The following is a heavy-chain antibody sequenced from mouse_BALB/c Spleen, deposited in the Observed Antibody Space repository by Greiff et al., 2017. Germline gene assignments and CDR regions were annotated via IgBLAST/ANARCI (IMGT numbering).Heavy chain of an antibody. D-gene: IGHD2-13*01. CDR2: ISSGGSYT. J-gene: IGHJ4*01. V-gene: IGHV5-9-3*01. CDR3: ARPSDDYYAMDY. CDR1: GFTFSSYA. Sequence: EVKLVESGGGLVKPGGSLKLSCAASGFTFSSYAMSWVRQTPEKRLEWVATISSGGSYTYYPDSVKGRFTISRDNAKNTLYLQMSSLRSEDTAMYYCARPSDDYYAMDYWGQGTSVTVAS.